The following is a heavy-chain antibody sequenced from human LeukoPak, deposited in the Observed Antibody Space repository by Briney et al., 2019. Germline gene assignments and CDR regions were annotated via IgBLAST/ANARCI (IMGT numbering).Heavy chain of an antibody. CDR2: IIPIFGTA. Sequence: GASVKVSCKASGYTFTSYAISWVRQAPGQGLEWMGGIIPIFGTANYAQKFQGRVTITTDESTSTAYMELSSLRSEDTAVYYCARDSGTEPYMGKLDYWGQGTLVTVSS. CDR3: ARDSGTEPYMGKLDY. V-gene: IGHV1-69*05. CDR1: GYTFTSYA. J-gene: IGHJ4*02. D-gene: IGHD1-14*01.